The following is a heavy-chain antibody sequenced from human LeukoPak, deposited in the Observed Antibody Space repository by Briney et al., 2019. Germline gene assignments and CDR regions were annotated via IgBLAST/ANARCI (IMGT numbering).Heavy chain of an antibody. CDR2: IYYSGST. D-gene: IGHD6-19*01. CDR3: ARHSVAGKPNFDY. V-gene: IGHV4-59*08. Sequence: SETLSLTCTVSGGSISSYYWSWIRQPPGKGLEWLGYIYYSGSTNYNPSLKSRVTISVDTSKNQFSLKLSSVTAADTAVYYCARHSVAGKPNFDYWGQGTLVTVSS. CDR1: GGSISSYY. J-gene: IGHJ4*02.